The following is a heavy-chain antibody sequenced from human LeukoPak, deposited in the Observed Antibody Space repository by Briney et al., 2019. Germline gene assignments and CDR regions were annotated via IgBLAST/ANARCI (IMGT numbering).Heavy chain of an antibody. D-gene: IGHD4-17*01. CDR1: GGTFNNYA. Sequence: ASVKVSCKASGGTFNNYAINWVRQAPGQGLEWMGGIIPIFGSSNYAQKFQGRVTITADESTTTAYMELSSLRSEDTAVYYCARTTKSPDYGDYPTGYYYYYMDVWGKGTTVTVSS. CDR2: IIPIFGSS. J-gene: IGHJ6*03. V-gene: IGHV1-69*13. CDR3: ARTTKSPDYGDYPTGYYYYYMDV.